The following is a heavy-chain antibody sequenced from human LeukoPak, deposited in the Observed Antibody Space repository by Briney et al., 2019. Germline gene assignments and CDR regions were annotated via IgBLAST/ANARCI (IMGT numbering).Heavy chain of an antibody. CDR2: IYTSGST. J-gene: IGHJ5*02. CDR1: GGSISSYY. CDR3: ARARSSGWSQKWFDP. V-gene: IGHV4-4*07. D-gene: IGHD6-19*01. Sequence: SETLSLTCTVSGGSISSYYWSWIRQPAGKGLEWIGHIYTSGSTSSNPSLRSRVTISIETSKNQFSLKLSSVTAADTAVYYCARARSSGWSQKWFDPWGQGTLVTVSS.